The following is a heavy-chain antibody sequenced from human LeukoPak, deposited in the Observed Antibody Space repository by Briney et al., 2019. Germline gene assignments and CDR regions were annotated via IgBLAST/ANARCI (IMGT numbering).Heavy chain of an antibody. CDR1: GFTFSSYA. Sequence: GGSLRLSCAASGFTFSSYAMSWVRQAPGKGLEWVSGISGSGGSTYFADSVRGRFPISRDNSKNTLYLQMHSLRAEDTAVYYCAKHGQYYYYGMDVWGQGTTVIVSS. V-gene: IGHV3-23*01. CDR2: ISGSGGST. CDR3: AKHGQYYYYGMDV. D-gene: IGHD2-8*01. J-gene: IGHJ6*02.